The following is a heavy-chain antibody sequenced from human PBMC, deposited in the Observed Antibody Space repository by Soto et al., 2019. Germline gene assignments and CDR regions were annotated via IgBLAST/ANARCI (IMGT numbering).Heavy chain of an antibody. CDR3: AKAQIVVVPAAMAYYGMDV. V-gene: IGHV3-30*18. J-gene: IGHJ6*02. CDR1: GFTFSSYG. CDR2: ISYDGSNK. Sequence: QVQLVESGGGVVQPGRSLRLSCAASGFTFSSYGMHWVRQAPGKGLEWVAVISYDGSNKYYADSVKGRFTISRDNSKNPLYLQMNSLRAEDTAVYYCAKAQIVVVPAAMAYYGMDVWGQGTTVTVSS. D-gene: IGHD2-2*01.